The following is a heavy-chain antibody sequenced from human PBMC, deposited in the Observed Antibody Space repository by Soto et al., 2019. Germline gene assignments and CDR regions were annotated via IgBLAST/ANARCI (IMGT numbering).Heavy chain of an antibody. V-gene: IGHV4-39*07. CDR2: IYHTGNT. Sequence: SETLSLTCTVSGGSISNSLYYWAWIRQPPGKGLEWIGSIYHTGNTYYNPSLRSRVTISVDTSKNQFSLKLTSVTAADTAVYFCVRGVLSWGQGTLVTVSS. CDR3: VRGVLS. J-gene: IGHJ1*01. D-gene: IGHD3-10*01. CDR1: GGSISNSLYY.